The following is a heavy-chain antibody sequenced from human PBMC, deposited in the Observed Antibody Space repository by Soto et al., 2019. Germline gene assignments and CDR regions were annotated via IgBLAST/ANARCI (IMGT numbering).Heavy chain of an antibody. Sequence: PGGALKLSCAASGVTFSSYAMSWVRQAPGKGLEWVSAISGSGGSTYYADSVKGRFTISRDNSKNTLYLQMNSLRAEDTAVYYCEKALWFGAPGLSWGQGTLVTVSS. D-gene: IGHD3-10*01. CDR1: GVTFSSYA. V-gene: IGHV3-23*01. CDR2: ISGSGGST. CDR3: EKALWFGAPGLS. J-gene: IGHJ4*02.